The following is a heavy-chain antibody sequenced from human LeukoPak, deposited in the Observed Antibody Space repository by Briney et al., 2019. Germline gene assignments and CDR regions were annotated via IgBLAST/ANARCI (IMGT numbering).Heavy chain of an antibody. V-gene: IGHV1-2*02. CDR1: GYTFTVYY. CDR2: INPNSGGT. CDR3: AVGGDYYGSGKGYFDY. D-gene: IGHD3-10*01. J-gene: IGHJ4*02. Sequence: ASVKVSCKASGYTFTVYYMHWVRQAPGQGLEWMGWINPNSGGTNYAQKFQGRVTMTRDTSISTAYMELSRLRSDDTAVYYCAVGGDYYGSGKGYFDYWGQGTLVTVSS.